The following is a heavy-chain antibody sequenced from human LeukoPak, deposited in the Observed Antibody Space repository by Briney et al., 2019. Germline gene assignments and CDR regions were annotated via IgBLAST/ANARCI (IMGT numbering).Heavy chain of an antibody. CDR1: GYTFTGYY. V-gene: IGHV1-2*02. Sequence: GAAVKVSCKASGYTFTGYYMHWVRQAPGQGLEWMGWINPNSGVTNYAQKFQGRVTMTRDTSISTAYMELSRLTSDDTALYFCARDLRSALDFWGQGTMVSVPS. CDR2: INPNSGVT. CDR3: ARDLRSALDF. J-gene: IGHJ3*01.